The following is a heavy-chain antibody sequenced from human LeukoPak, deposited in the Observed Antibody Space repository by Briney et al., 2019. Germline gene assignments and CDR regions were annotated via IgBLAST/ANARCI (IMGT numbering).Heavy chain of an antibody. J-gene: IGHJ3*02. V-gene: IGHV1-8*01. CDR2: MNPNSGNT. Sequence: ASVKVSCKASGYTFTSYDINWVRQATGQGLEWMGWMNPNSGNTGYAQKFQGRVTITADESTSTAYMELSSLRSEDTAVYYCARDSFSPGAFDIWGQGTMVTVSS. CDR3: ARDSFSPGAFDI. D-gene: IGHD2-15*01. CDR1: GYTFTSYD.